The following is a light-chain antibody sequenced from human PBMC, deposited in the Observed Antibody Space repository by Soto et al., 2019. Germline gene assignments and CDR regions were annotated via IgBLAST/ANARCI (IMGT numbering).Light chain of an antibody. CDR3: QNYGSSRT. Sequence: EIVWTQSPGTLSLSPGERATLSCRASQSVSSSYLAWYQQKLGQAPRLLIYDTSNRATGIPDRFSGSGSGTDFTLTISRLEPEDFAVYYCQNYGSSRTFGQGTKV. V-gene: IGKV3-20*01. CDR1: QSVSSSY. J-gene: IGKJ1*01. CDR2: DTS.